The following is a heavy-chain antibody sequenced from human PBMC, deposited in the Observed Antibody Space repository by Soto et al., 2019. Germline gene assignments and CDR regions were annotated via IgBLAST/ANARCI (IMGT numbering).Heavy chain of an antibody. CDR1: GFSISGSG. Sequence: EVQLVESGGGLVQPGGSLRLSCAASGFSISGSGIHWVRQASGKGLEWVARIRDRTNGYATGFAASVQGRFSISRDDSKNTAFLQMNSLNAEETAVYYCTRVDARGDRAFDIWGQGTMVTVSS. J-gene: IGHJ3*02. CDR3: TRVDARGDRAFDI. CDR2: IRDRTNGYAT. V-gene: IGHV3-73*01. D-gene: IGHD5-12*01.